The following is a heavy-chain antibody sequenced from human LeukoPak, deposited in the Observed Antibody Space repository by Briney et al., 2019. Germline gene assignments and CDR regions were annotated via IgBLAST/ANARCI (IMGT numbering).Heavy chain of an antibody. CDR3: ARDPAQQLVLSGMDV. V-gene: IGHV1-46*01. D-gene: IGHD6-13*01. Sequence: ASVKVSCKASGYTFTSYYMHWVRQAPGQGFEWMGIINPSGGSTSYAQKFQGRVTMTRDTSTSTVYMELSSLRSEDTAVYYCARDPAQQLVLSGMDVWGKGTTVTVSS. CDR2: INPSGGST. CDR1: GYTFTSYY. J-gene: IGHJ6*04.